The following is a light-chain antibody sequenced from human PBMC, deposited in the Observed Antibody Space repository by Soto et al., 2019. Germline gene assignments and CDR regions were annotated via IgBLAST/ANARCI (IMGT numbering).Light chain of an antibody. J-gene: IGKJ1*01. CDR1: QSISNY. Sequence: DMQVTQSPSSLSASVGSRFTITCLASQSISNYLNWYQQRPGKAPKIMIYLASSLSSGVPSKFSGSGSGTDFTLTISVLQHEDSATYDCQQTYKTTRTFGQGTKVDIK. CDR3: QQTYKTTRT. CDR2: LAS. V-gene: IGKV1-39*01.